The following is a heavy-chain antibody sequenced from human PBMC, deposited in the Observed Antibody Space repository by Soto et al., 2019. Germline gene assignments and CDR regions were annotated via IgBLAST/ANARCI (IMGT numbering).Heavy chain of an antibody. V-gene: IGHV1-24*01. CDR2: FDPEDGET. CDR1: GYTLTELS. J-gene: IGHJ4*02. CDR3: ARKGRIAARQPFDY. D-gene: IGHD6-6*01. Sequence: ASVKVSCKVSGYTLTELSMHWVRQAPGKGLEWMGGFDPEDGETIYAQKFQGRVTMTEDTSTDTAYMELSSLRSEDTAVYYCARKGRIAARQPFDYWGQGTLVTVSS.